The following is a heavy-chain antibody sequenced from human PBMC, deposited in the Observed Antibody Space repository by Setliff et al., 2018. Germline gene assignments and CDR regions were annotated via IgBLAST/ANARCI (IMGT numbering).Heavy chain of an antibody. CDR3: AREAAGRTGSWAVNAFDI. Sequence: ASVKVSCKASGTTFSSYAITWVRQAPGQGLEWMGIINPSGGSTSYAQKFQGRVTMTRDTSTSTVYMELSSLRSEDTAVYYCAREAAGRTGSWAVNAFDIWGQGTMVTVSS. V-gene: IGHV1-46*01. CDR1: GTTFSSYA. D-gene: IGHD6-13*01. J-gene: IGHJ3*02. CDR2: INPSGGST.